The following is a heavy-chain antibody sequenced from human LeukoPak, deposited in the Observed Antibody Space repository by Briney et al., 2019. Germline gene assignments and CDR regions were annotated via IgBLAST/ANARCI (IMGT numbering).Heavy chain of an antibody. Sequence: SETLSLTCTVSGGSISSGSYYWSWIRQPAGKGLEWIGRIYTSGSTNYNPSLKSRVTISADTSKNQFSLKLYSVTAADTAVYYCATRKLGNDYWGQGTLVTVSS. CDR1: GGSISSGSYY. V-gene: IGHV4-61*02. CDR2: IYTSGST. J-gene: IGHJ4*02. D-gene: IGHD7-27*01. CDR3: ATRKLGNDY.